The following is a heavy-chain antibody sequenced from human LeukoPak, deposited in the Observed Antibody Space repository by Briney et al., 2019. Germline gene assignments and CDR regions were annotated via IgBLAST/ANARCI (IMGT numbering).Heavy chain of an antibody. CDR2: INPNSGGT. D-gene: IGHD3-3*01. CDR3: VRFRGGITIRNWFDP. J-gene: IGHJ5*02. CDR1: GYTFTGYY. V-gene: IGHV1-2*02. Sequence: ASVKVSCKASGYTFTGYYMHWVRQAPGQGLEWMGWINPNSGGTNYAQKFQGRGVVTRDKSISTAYMELSRRGSDDTAVYYCVRFRGGITIRNWFDPWGQGTLVTVSS.